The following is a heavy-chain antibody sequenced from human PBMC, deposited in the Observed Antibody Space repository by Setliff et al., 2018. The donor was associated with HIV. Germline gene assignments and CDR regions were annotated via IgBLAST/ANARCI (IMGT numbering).Heavy chain of an antibody. CDR3: ARIKARDDAFDI. Sequence: GASVKVSCKASGYTFTSYGISWVRQAPGQGLEWMGWISGYNGITKYSQKFQGRVTMTTDTSTSTAYMELRSLRSDDTAVYYCARIKARDDAFDIWGQGTMVTVSS. J-gene: IGHJ3*02. CDR2: ISGYNGIT. CDR1: GYTFTSYG. V-gene: IGHV1-18*01.